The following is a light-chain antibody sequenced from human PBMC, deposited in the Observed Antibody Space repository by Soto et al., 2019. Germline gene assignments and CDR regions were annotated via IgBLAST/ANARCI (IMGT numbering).Light chain of an antibody. CDR2: XXX. Sequence: QSALTQPRSVSGSPGQSVTISCTGTSSDVGGYNYISWYQQHPGKAPKVVIYXXXXXXXXXXXXXXGSKSGNTASLTISGXXAEXXXXYYCCSYAGSYTYVFGTGTKLTVL. V-gene: IGLV2-11*01. CDR1: SSDVGGYNY. J-gene: IGLJ1*01. CDR3: CSYAGSYTYV.